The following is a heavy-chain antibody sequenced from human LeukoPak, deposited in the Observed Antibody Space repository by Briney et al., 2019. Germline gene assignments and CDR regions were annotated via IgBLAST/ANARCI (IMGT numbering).Heavy chain of an antibody. V-gene: IGHV3-7*01. D-gene: IGHD3-22*01. CDR1: GFRFSGFW. J-gene: IGHJ4*02. CDR3: TRDPPHGVYDSSDTPFDY. Sequence: GGSLRLSCAAPGFRFSGFWMSWVRQAPGKGLEWVANIKEDGSDTYYVDSVKGRFTISRDNAKNSVYLQMSSLRDEDTAVYYCTRDPPHGVYDSSDTPFDYWGQGTLVTVSS. CDR2: IKEDGSDT.